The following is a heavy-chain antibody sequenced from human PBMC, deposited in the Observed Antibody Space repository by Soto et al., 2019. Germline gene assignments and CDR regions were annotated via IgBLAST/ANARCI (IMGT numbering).Heavy chain of an antibody. CDR1: GGTFSSYA. CDR2: IIPIFGTA. J-gene: IGHJ6*02. D-gene: IGHD6-19*01. Sequence: SVKVSCKASGGTFSSYAISWVRQAPGQGLEWMGGIIPIFGTANYAQKFQGRDTITADESTSTAYMELSSLRSEDTAVYYCARASAMAVDRSSYSSGWYRLYYGMDVWGQGTTVTSP. V-gene: IGHV1-69*13. CDR3: ARASAMAVDRSSYSSGWYRLYYGMDV.